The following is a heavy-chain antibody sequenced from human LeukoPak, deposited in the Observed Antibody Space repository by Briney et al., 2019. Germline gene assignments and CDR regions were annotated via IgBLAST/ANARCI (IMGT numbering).Heavy chain of an antibody. J-gene: IGHJ4*02. CDR1: GGSISNTNW. D-gene: IGHD6-6*01. Sequence: SGTLSLTCGVSGGSISNTNWWTWVRQPPGKGLEWIGEVNLQGSTNYNPSLKSRVAISVDKSENQFSLKLSSVTAADTAVYYCARVDPDSSSTLEVFDYWGQGTLVTVSS. CDR2: VNLQGST. CDR3: ARVDPDSSSTLEVFDY. V-gene: IGHV4-4*02.